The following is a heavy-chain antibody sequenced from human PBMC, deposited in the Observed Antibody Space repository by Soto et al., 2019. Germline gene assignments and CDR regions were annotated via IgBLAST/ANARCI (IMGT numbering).Heavy chain of an antibody. Sequence: SETLSLTCSVSSASLSSSTYYWSWIRQPPGRGPEWIGEINHSGSTNYNPSLKSRVTISVDTSKNQFSLKLSSVTAADTAVYYCATFPHYYDSSGYYYRSDYWGQGTLVTVSS. J-gene: IGHJ4*02. CDR3: ATFPHYYDSSGYYYRSDY. CDR2: INHSGST. V-gene: IGHV4-39*07. D-gene: IGHD3-22*01. CDR1: SASLSSSTYY.